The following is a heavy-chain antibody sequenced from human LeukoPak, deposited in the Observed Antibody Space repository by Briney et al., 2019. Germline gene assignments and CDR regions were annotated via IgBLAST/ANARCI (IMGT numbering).Heavy chain of an antibody. CDR2: ISYDGSNK. CDR3: ARVRHHYQRLLDAFDI. Sequence: PGGSLRLSCAASGFTFSSYAMHWVRQAPGKGLEWVAVISYDGSNKYYADSVKGRFTISRDNSKNTLYLQMNSLRAEDTAVYYCARVRHHYQRLLDAFDIWGQGTMVTVSS. D-gene: IGHD2-2*01. CDR1: GFTFSSYA. J-gene: IGHJ3*02. V-gene: IGHV3-30-3*01.